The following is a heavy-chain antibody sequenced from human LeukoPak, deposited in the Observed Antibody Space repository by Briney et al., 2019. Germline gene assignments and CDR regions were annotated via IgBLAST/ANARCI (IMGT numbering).Heavy chain of an antibody. Sequence: GGSLRLSCAASGFTVSSNYMSWVRQAPGKGLEWVSVIYSGGSTYYADSVKGRFTISRDNSKNTLYLQMNSLRAEDTAVYYCAKGAPGYVGDFDYWGQGTLVTVSS. CDR2: IYSGGST. CDR1: GFTVSSNY. J-gene: IGHJ4*02. D-gene: IGHD1-1*01. V-gene: IGHV3-53*01. CDR3: AKGAPGYVGDFDY.